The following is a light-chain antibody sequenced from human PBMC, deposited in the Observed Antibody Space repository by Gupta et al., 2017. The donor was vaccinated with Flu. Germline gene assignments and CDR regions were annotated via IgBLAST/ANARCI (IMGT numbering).Light chain of an antibody. CDR3: QQYGSSPRT. J-gene: IGKJ1*01. V-gene: IGKV3-20*01. CDR1: QSVSSSY. CDR2: GAS. Sequence: IVLQQSPGTLSLSPGERATLSCRASQSVSSSYLAWYQQKPGQAPRLLIYGASSRATGIPDRFSGSGSGTDFTLTISRLEPEDFAVYYCQQYGSSPRTFGQGTKVEIK.